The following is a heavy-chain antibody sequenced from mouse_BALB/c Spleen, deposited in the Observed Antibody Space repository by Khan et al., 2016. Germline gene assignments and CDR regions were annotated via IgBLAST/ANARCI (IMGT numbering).Heavy chain of an antibody. D-gene: IGHD1-1*02. CDR2: INPDSSTI. CDR1: GFDFSRYW. J-gene: IGHJ4*01. Sequence: EVQLQESGGGLVQPGGTLKFSCAASGFDFSRYWMSWVRQAPGKGLEWIGEINPDSSTINYTPSLKDKFIISRDNAKNTLYLQMSKVRSEDTALYYGARGGWCGAMDYWGQGTSVTVSS. CDR3: ARGGWCGAMDY. V-gene: IGHV4-1*02.